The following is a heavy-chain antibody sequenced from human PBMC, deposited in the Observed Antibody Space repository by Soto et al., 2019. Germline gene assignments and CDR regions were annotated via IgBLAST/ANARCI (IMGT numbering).Heavy chain of an antibody. Sequence: QVQLVESGGGVAQPGRSLRLSCAVSGLTFSDYGMHWVRQAPGKGLEWVAVVSYDGSYKYYADSVKGRFTVSRDLSGNTLFLQMNSLRLEDTAVYFCAKEMYPRTVLDSSSPWGDYWGQGTLVAVSS. D-gene: IGHD6-6*01. CDR1: GLTFSDYG. CDR2: VSYDGSYK. V-gene: IGHV3-30*18. J-gene: IGHJ4*02. CDR3: AKEMYPRTVLDSSSPWGDY.